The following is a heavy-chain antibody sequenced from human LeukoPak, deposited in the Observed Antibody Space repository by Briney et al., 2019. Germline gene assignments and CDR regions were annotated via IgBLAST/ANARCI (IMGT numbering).Heavy chain of an antibody. CDR3: ARMSGSHLDY. D-gene: IGHD1-26*01. CDR1: GFSFSNYG. Sequence: GGSLRLSCAASGFSFSNYGMHWVRQAPGKGLEWVAIISYDGSNKYYADSVKGRFTISRDNSKKTLFLQMNSLRAEDTAVYYCARMSGSHLDYWGQGTLVTVSS. V-gene: IGHV3-30*03. J-gene: IGHJ4*02. CDR2: ISYDGSNK.